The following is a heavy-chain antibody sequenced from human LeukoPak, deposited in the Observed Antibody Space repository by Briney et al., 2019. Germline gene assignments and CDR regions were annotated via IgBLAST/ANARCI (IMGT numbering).Heavy chain of an antibody. J-gene: IGHJ3*01. CDR3: ARVAYYRVTADQITDAFDV. D-gene: IGHD2-21*02. V-gene: IGHV3-9*01. CDR2: ISWNSGSI. CDR1: GFTFDDYA. Sequence: GGSLRLSCAASGFTFDDYAMHWVRQAPGKGLEWVSGISWNSGSIGYADSVKGRFTISRDNSRSTLFLQMNSLRAEDTAVYFCARVAYYRVTADQITDAFDVWGRGTAVTVSS.